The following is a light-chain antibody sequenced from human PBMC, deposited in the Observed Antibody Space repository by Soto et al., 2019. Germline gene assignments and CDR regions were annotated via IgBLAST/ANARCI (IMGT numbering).Light chain of an antibody. V-gene: IGKV1-39*01. CDR1: QRIDNY. CDR3: QQTYSTPFP. CDR2: AAS. Sequence: IQMTQSPSSLSASVGDRVTITCRASQRIDNYLNWYHQKPGKAPKLLIYAASNLQSGVPSRFSGSGSGTDFTLTISNLQPEDFATYYCQQTYSTPFPFGPGTKVDIK. J-gene: IGKJ3*01.